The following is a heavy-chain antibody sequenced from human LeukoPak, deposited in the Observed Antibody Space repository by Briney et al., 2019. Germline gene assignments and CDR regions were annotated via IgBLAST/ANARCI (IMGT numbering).Heavy chain of an antibody. J-gene: IGHJ6*02. V-gene: IGHV1-8*02. CDR3: AREGGGYSSGRPYDYYYYGMDV. CDR2: MNPNSGNT. CDR1: GYTFTGYY. Sequence: GASVKVSCKASGYTFTGYYMHWVRQAPGQGLEWMGWMNPNSGNTGYAQKFQGRVTMTRNTSISTAYMELSSLRSEDTAVYYCAREGGGYSSGRPYDYYYYGMDVWGQGTTVTVSS. D-gene: IGHD6-19*01.